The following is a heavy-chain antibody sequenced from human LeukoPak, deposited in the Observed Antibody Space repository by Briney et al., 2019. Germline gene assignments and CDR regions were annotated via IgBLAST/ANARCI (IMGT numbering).Heavy chain of an antibody. CDR1: GFTFSSFA. D-gene: IGHD3-22*01. V-gene: IGHV3-23*01. J-gene: IGHJ5*02. CDR2: IPSSGPIT. CDR3: ARDYYDSSGYIIS. Sequence: GGSLRLSCAASGFTFSSFAMSWVRQAPGKGLEWVAGIPSSGPITYYADSVKGRFTISRDNAKNSLYLQMNSLRAEDTAVYYCARDYYDSSGYIISWGQGTLVTVSS.